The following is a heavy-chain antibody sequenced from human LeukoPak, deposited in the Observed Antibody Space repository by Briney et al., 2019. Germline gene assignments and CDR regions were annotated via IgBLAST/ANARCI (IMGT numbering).Heavy chain of an antibody. V-gene: IGHV1-18*01. Sequence: GASPKVSLKPSVYTFTIYGICWVRPTPGQGVGWVGWICAYNGNTNYAQKMQGRATMTTDTSTSTAYMELRSLRSDDTAVYYCARDVGEMRPRFDYWGQGTLVTVSS. CDR1: VYTFTIYG. J-gene: IGHJ4*02. D-gene: IGHD3-16*01. CDR3: ARDVGEMRPRFDY. CDR2: ICAYNGNT.